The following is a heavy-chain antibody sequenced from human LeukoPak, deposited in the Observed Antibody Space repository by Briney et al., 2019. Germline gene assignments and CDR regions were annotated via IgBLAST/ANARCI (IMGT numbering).Heavy chain of an antibody. CDR2: INPNSGGT. Sequence: ASVKVSCKASGYTFTGYYMHWVRQAPGQGPEWMGWINPNSGGTNYAQKFQGWVTMTRDTSISTAYMELSRLRSDDTAVYYCARGPREIDCSGGSCYFAGAFDIWGQGTMVTVSS. V-gene: IGHV1-2*04. J-gene: IGHJ3*02. CDR1: GYTFTGYY. D-gene: IGHD2-15*01. CDR3: ARGPREIDCSGGSCYFAGAFDI.